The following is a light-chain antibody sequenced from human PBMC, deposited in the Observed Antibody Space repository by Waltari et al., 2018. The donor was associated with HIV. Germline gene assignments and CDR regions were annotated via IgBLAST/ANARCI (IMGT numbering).Light chain of an antibody. Sequence: ELVLTQSPATLSVSPGARAILPCRASQSVSRHLAWYQQKSGQAPRLLIYETSTRAAGTPGRFTGSGSGTDFALTITGVEPADVAVYYCQQRGTWPPVTFGGGTKVEI. CDR2: ETS. V-gene: IGKV3-11*01. CDR3: QQRGTWPPVT. CDR1: QSVSRH. J-gene: IGKJ4*01.